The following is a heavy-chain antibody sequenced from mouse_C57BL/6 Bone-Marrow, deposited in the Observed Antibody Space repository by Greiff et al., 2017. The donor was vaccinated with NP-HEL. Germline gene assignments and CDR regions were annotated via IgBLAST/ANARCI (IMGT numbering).Heavy chain of an antibody. D-gene: IGHD1-1*01. V-gene: IGHV8-8*01. CDR3: ARSYYYGSSHYAMDY. Sequence: QVTLKECGPGILQPSQTLSLTCSFSGFSLSTFGMGVGWIRQPSGKGLEWLAHIWWDDDKYYNPALKSRLTISKDTSKNQVFLKIANVDTADTATYYCARSYYYGSSHYAMDYWGQGTSVTVSS. CDR2: IWWDDDK. CDR1: GFSLSTFGMG. J-gene: IGHJ4*01.